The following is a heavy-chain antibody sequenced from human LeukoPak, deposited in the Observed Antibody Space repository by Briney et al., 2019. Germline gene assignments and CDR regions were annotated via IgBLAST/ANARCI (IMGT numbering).Heavy chain of an antibody. CDR1: GFTFSSYD. D-gene: IGHD3-3*01. J-gene: IGHJ4*02. Sequence: PGGSLRLSCAVSGFTFSSYDMNWVRQAPGKGLEWVSSISSSSSYIYYADSVKGRFTISRDNAKNSLYLQMNSLRVEDTAVYYCARALRITIFGVDYWGQGTLVTVSS. CDR2: ISSSSSYI. CDR3: ARALRITIFGVDY. V-gene: IGHV3-21*01.